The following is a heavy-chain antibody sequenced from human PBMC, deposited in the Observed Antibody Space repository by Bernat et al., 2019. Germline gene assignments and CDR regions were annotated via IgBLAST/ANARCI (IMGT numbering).Heavy chain of an antibody. J-gene: IGHJ4*02. CDR2: ISSSSSHK. D-gene: IGHD2-15*01. CDR1: GFTFSDYN. CDR3: AREVAKDIVVVVGATGLDY. V-gene: IGHV3-21*01. Sequence: EVQLVESGGGLVKPGGSLRLSCAASGFTFSDYNMNWVRQAPGKGLEWVSFISSSSSHKYYADSVKGRFTISRDNAKNSLYLQMNSLRAEDTAVYHCAREVAKDIVVVVGATGLDYWGQGTLVTVSS.